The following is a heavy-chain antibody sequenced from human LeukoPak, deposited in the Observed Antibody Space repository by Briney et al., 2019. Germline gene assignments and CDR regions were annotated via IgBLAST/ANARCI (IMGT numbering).Heavy chain of an antibody. CDR3: ARAGYCSSTSCYRFNWFDP. D-gene: IGHD2-2*03. CDR2: IWYDGSNK. J-gene: IGHJ5*02. CDR1: GFTFSSYG. Sequence: GRSLRLSCAASGFTFSSYGMHWVRQAPGKGLEWVAVIWYDGSNKYYADYVKGRFTISRDNSKNTLYLQMNSLRAEDTAVYYCARAGYCSSTSCYRFNWFDPWGQGTLVTVSS. V-gene: IGHV3-33*01.